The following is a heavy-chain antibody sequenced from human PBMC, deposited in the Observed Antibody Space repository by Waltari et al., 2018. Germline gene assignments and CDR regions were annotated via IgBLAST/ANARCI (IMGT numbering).Heavy chain of an antibody. Sequence: EVRLLESGCGLVQPGGSLRLSCAASGFSFSTSAMSWVRQSPGKGLEWIAQISGSGGSRNYAPSVRGRFTITRDNSKNTVHLQLNSLRADDTARYHCAKDIGMVFDSWGQGTLGSVSS. CDR1: GFSFSTSA. CDR2: ISGSGGSR. J-gene: IGHJ5*01. V-gene: IGHV3-23*01. D-gene: IGHD3-3*01. CDR3: AKDIGMVFDS.